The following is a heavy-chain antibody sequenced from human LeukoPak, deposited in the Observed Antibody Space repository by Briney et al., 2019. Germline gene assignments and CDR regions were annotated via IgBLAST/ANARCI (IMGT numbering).Heavy chain of an antibody. D-gene: IGHD3-22*01. CDR3: AKGPYDSSGYYLNY. J-gene: IGHJ4*02. CDR1: GFTFSSYA. V-gene: IGHV3-23*01. CDR2: ISGSGGST. Sequence: GGSLRLSCTASGFTFSSYAMSWVRQAPGKGLEWVSAISGSGGSTYYADSVKGRFTTSRDNSKNTLYLQMNSLRAEDTAVYYCAKGPYDSSGYYLNYWGQGTLVTVSS.